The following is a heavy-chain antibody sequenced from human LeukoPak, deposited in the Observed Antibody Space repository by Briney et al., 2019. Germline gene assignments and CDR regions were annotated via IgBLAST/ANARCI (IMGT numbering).Heavy chain of an antibody. V-gene: IGHV3-30-3*01. CDR1: GFTFSSYA. CDR2: ISYDGSNK. D-gene: IGHD5-12*01. Sequence: GGSLRLSCAASGFTFSSYAMHWVRQAPGKGLEWVAVISYDGSNKYYADSVKGRFTISRDNSKNTLYLQMNSLRAEDTAVYYCARVGTDIVATYFDYWGQGTLVTVSS. CDR3: ARVGTDIVATYFDY. J-gene: IGHJ4*02.